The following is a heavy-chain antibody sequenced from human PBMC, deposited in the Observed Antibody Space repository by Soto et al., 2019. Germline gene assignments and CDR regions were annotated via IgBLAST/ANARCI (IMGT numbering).Heavy chain of an antibody. CDR3: ARHGMIAVAGTFDY. CDR2: IYYSGST. D-gene: IGHD6-19*01. J-gene: IGHJ4*02. Sequence: QLQLQESGPGLVKPLETLSLTCTVSGGSISSSSYYWGWIRQPPGKGLEWIGSIYYSGSTYYNPSLKSRVTISVDTSKNQFSLKLSSVTAADTAVYYCARHGMIAVAGTFDYWGQGTLVTVSS. CDR1: GGSISSSSYY. V-gene: IGHV4-39*01.